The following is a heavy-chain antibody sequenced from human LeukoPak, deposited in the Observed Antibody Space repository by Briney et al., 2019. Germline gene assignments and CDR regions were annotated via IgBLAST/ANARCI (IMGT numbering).Heavy chain of an antibody. CDR3: ARHGGSSWYHYYYYYMDV. CDR2: IYPGDSDT. D-gene: IGHD6-13*01. CDR1: GYSFTSYW. V-gene: IGHV5-51*01. J-gene: IGHJ6*03. Sequence: GESLKISCKGSGYSFTSYWIGWVRQMPGKGLEWMGIIYPGDSDTRYSPSFQGQVTISADKSISTAYLQWSSLKASDTAMYYCARHGGSSWYHYYYYYMDVWGKGTTVTVPS.